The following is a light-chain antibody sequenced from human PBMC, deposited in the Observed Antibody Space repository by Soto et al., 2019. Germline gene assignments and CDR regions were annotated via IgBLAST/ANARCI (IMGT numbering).Light chain of an antibody. CDR2: WAS. Sequence: DIVMTQSPGSLAVSLGERAVITCKSSQSVLFTSNNKNFLAWYQQKAGQPPKLLINWASTRESGVPERFSGSGSGTDFTLTISSLQPEDFATYYCQQLNSYPWTFGQGTKVEI. CDR3: QQLNSYPWT. J-gene: IGKJ1*01. CDR1: QSVLFTSNNKNF. V-gene: IGKV4-1*01.